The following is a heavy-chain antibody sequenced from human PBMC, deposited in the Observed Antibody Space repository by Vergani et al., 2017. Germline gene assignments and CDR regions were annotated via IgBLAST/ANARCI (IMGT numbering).Heavy chain of an antibody. Sequence: QVQLVESGGGLVKPGGSLRLSCAASGFTFSDYYMSWIRQAPGKGLEWVSYISSSGSTIYYADSVKGRFTISRDNAKNSLYLQMNSLRAEDTAVYYCAAXEYYYDSSGYYRPEYFQHWGQGTLVTVSS. J-gene: IGHJ1*01. CDR1: GFTFSDYY. V-gene: IGHV3-11*01. CDR2: ISSSGSTI. D-gene: IGHD3-22*01. CDR3: AAXEYYYDSSGYYRPEYFQH.